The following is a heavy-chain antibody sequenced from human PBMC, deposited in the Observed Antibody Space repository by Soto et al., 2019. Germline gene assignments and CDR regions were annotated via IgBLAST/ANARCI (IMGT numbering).Heavy chain of an antibody. CDR2: IYHSGST. J-gene: IGHJ4*02. Sequence: PLETLSLTCAVSGGSISSGGYSWSWIRQPPGKGLEWIGYIYHSGSTYYNPSLKSRVTISVDRSKNQFSLKLSSVTAADTAVYYCARGGYSYGYDYWGQGTLVTVSS. CDR3: ARGGYSYGYDY. D-gene: IGHD5-18*01. V-gene: IGHV4-30-2*01. CDR1: GGSISSGGYS.